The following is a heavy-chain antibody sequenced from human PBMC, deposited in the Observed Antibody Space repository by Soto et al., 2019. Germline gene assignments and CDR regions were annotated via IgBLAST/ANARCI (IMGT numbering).Heavy chain of an antibody. Sequence: GGSLRLSCAASGFTFISYSMNWVLQAPWKGLEWVSSISSSSSYIYYADSVKGRFTISRDNAKNSLYLQMNSLRAEDTAVYYCARVLGYGSGGSCFSDYWGQGTLVTVSS. CDR2: ISSSSSYI. D-gene: IGHD2-15*01. CDR3: ARVLGYGSGGSCFSDY. CDR1: GFTFISYS. J-gene: IGHJ4*02. V-gene: IGHV3-21*01.